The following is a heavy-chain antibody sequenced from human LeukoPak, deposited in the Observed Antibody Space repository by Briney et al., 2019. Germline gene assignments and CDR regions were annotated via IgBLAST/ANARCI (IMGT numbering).Heavy chain of an antibody. D-gene: IGHD3-3*01. V-gene: IGHV3-23*01. CDR3: AKEPHSGVVTSFDY. CDR2: ISPSGDVT. Sequence: GGSLRLSCAASGFTFSTYAMSWVRQARGGGLEWVSAISPSGDVTFHADSVRGRFTISRDNSKNTLYLHMNSLRAEDTAVYYCAKEPHSGVVTSFDYWGQGTLVSVSS. J-gene: IGHJ4*02. CDR1: GFTFSTYA.